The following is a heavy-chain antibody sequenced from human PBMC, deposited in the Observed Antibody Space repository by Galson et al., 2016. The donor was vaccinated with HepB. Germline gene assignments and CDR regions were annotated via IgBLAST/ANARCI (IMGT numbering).Heavy chain of an antibody. V-gene: IGHV3-48*03. Sequence: SLRLSCAASGFTFSSYEMNWVRQAPGKGLEWVSYISSSGSTIYYADSVKGRFTISRDNAKNSLYLQMNSLRAEATVVYYCARGSRDYGSGRDYYYYYGMDVWGQGTTVTVSS. J-gene: IGHJ6*02. CDR1: GFTFSSYE. CDR2: ISSSGSTI. D-gene: IGHD3-10*01. CDR3: ARGSRDYGSGRDYYYYYGMDV.